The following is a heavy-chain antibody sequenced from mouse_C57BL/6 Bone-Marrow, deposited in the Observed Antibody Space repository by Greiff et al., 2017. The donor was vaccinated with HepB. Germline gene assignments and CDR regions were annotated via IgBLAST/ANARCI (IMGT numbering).Heavy chain of an antibody. J-gene: IGHJ4*01. CDR2: ISSGSSTI. CDR3: ARKDYDFNYAMDY. D-gene: IGHD2-4*01. Sequence: EVQLMESGGGLVKPGGSLKLSCAASGFTFSDYGMHWVRQAPEKGLEWVAYISSGSSTIYYADTVKGRFTISRDNAKNTLFLQMTSLRSEDTAMYYCARKDYDFNYAMDYWGQGTSVTVSS. V-gene: IGHV5-17*01. CDR1: GFTFSDYG.